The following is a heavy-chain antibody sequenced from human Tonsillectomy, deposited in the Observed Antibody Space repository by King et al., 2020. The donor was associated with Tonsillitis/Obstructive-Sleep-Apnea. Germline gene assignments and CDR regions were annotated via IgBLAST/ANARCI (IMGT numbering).Heavy chain of an antibody. Sequence: QLQESGPGLVKPSETLSLTCTVSGGSISTTSYFWGWIRQPPGKGLEWIGSVYFSGSTYYNPSLKSRVIISVDTSKDQFSLKLNSVTAADTAVYYCAGQGLVQAGVQRSVVRSRPWGQGTLVTVSS. D-gene: IGHD6-6*01. CDR2: VYFSGST. CDR3: AGQGLVQAGVQRSVVRSRP. V-gene: IGHV4-39*01. CDR1: GGSISTTSYF. J-gene: IGHJ5*02.